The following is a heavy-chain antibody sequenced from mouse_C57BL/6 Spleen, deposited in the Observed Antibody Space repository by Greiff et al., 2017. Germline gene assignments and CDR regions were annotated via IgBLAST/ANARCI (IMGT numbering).Heavy chain of an antibody. Sequence: QVQLQQPGAELVKPGASVKLSCKASGYTFTSYWMQWVKQRPGQGLEWIGEIDPSDSYTTYNQKFKGKATLTVDTSSSTAYMQLSSLTSEDSAVYYCARGVTYYFDYWGQGTTLTVSS. CDR3: ARGVTYYFDY. J-gene: IGHJ2*01. V-gene: IGHV1-50*01. CDR1: GYTFTSYW. CDR2: IDPSDSYT.